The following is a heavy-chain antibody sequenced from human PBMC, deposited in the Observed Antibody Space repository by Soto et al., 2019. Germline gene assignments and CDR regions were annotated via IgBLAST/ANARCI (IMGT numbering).Heavy chain of an antibody. CDR3: ARTLGVLRFLEWLFDP. J-gene: IGHJ5*02. CDR1: GGSISSGGYY. D-gene: IGHD3-3*01. V-gene: IGHV4-31*03. Sequence: SETLSLTCTVSGGSISSGGYYWSWIRQHPGKGLEWIGYIYYSGSTYYNPSLKSRVTISVDTSKNQFSLKLSSVTAADTAVYYCARTLGVLRFLEWLFDPWGQGTLVTVSS. CDR2: IYYSGST.